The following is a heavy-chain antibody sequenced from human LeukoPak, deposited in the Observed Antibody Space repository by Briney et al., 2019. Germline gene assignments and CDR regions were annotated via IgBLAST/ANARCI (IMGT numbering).Heavy chain of an antibody. CDR3: ARGGSTSCYTGYCYYYMDV. CDR2: MNPNSGNT. J-gene: IGHJ6*03. V-gene: IGHV1-8*03. CDR1: GYTFTSYD. Sequence: ASVKVSCKASGYTFTSYDINWVRQAIGQGLEWMGWMNPNSGNTGYAQKFQGRVTITRNTSISTAYMELSSLRSEDTAVYYCARGGSTSCYTGYCYYYMDVWGKGTTVTVSS. D-gene: IGHD2-2*02.